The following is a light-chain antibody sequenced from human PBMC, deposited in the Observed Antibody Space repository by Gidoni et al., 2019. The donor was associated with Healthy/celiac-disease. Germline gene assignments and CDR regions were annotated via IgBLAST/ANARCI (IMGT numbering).Light chain of an antibody. J-gene: IGKJ4*01. V-gene: IGKV3-11*01. CDR1: QSVSSY. Sequence: EIVLTQSPATMSLSPGERATLSCRASQSVSSYLAWYQQEPGQAPRLLIYDAYNRATGIPARFSGSGSGTDCTLTISSLEPEDFAFYYCQQRSNWPLTFGGGTKVEIK. CDR2: DAY. CDR3: QQRSNWPLT.